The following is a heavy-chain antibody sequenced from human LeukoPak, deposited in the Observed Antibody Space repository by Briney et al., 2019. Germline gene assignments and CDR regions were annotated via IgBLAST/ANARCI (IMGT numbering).Heavy chain of an antibody. CDR2: IRYDGSNK. D-gene: IGHD3-10*01. Sequence: GGSLRLSCAASGFTFSSYGMHWVRQAPGKGLEWVAFIRYDGSNKYYADSVKGRFTISRDNSKNTLYLQMNSLRAEDTAVYYCAKDANYVWFGNYYYYYYYMDVWGKGTTVTISS. J-gene: IGHJ6*03. CDR3: AKDANYVWFGNYYYYYYYMDV. CDR1: GFTFSSYG. V-gene: IGHV3-30*02.